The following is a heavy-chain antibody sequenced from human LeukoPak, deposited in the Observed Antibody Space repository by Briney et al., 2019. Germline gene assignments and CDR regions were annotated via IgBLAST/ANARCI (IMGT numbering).Heavy chain of an antibody. J-gene: IGHJ2*01. CDR3: ARLARSTRDYSWHFDL. V-gene: IGHV4-39*01. D-gene: IGHD4-17*01. Sequence: PSETLSRTCTVSGGSVSSNNYYWTWLRQPPGMRQQWIGTVFYSGTTYYNPSLKSRATTSVDTSKNQFSLKLSSVTVADMAVYYCARLARSTRDYSWHFDLWGRGTLVTVSS. CDR1: GGSVSSNNYY. CDR2: VFYSGTT.